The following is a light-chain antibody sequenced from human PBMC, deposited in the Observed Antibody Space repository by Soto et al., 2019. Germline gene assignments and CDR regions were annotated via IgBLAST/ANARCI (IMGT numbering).Light chain of an antibody. CDR3: SSYAGSTVI. J-gene: IGLJ2*01. CDR1: SSDVGDYNY. V-gene: IGLV2-8*01. CDR2: EVG. Sequence: QSALTQPPSASGAPGQSVTISCTGTSSDVGDYNYVSWYQQHPGKAPKLLIYEVGNRPSGVPDRFSGSKSGNTASLAVSGLEDEDEADYFCSSYAGSTVIFGGGTKLTVL.